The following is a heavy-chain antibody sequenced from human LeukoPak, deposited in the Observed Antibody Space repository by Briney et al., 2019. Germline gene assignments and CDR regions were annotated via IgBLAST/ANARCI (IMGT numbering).Heavy chain of an antibody. J-gene: IGHJ4*02. V-gene: IGHV3-30*18. CDR2: ISYDGSNN. D-gene: IGHD6-19*01. Sequence: QPGRSLRLSCAASGFTFSSYGMHWVRQAPGKGLEGVAVISYDGSNNYYADSVKGRFTISRDNSKNTMYLQMNSLKAEDTAVYYCAKNAREWLLRGYFDYWGQGTLVTVSS. CDR1: GFTFSSYG. CDR3: AKNAREWLLRGYFDY.